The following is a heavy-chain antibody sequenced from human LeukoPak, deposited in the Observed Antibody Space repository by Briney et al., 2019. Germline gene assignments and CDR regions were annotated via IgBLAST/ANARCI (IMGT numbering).Heavy chain of an antibody. CDR1: GFTFTDYW. V-gene: IGHV3-7*01. CDR3: ARDGTAAGLYFDL. D-gene: IGHD6-13*01. Sequence: GGSLRLSCAVSGFTFTDYWMNWVRQAPGKGLEWVASIKQDGGEKSYVDSVKGRFTISRDNTKNSLYLQMSSLRAENTAVYYCARDGTAAGLYFDLWGQGTLVTVSS. J-gene: IGHJ4*01. CDR2: IKQDGGEK.